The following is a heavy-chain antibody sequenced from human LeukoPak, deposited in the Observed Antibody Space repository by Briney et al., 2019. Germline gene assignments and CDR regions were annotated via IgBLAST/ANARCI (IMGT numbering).Heavy chain of an antibody. D-gene: IGHD2-15*01. V-gene: IGHV3-33*01. CDR1: GFTFSNCG. Sequence: PGGSLRLSCAASGFTFSNCGMHWVSQAPGKGLEWVAVIWYDGSNKYYADSVKGRFTISRDNSMNTLYLQMNSLRAEDTAVYYCARDPRIGYCSGGTCSFLDYWGQGTLVTVSS. CDR2: IWYDGSNK. J-gene: IGHJ4*02. CDR3: ARDPRIGYCSGGTCSFLDY.